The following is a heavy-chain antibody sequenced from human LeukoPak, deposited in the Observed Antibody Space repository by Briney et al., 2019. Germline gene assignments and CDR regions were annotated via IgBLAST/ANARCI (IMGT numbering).Heavy chain of an antibody. CDR2: ICADNGNT. V-gene: IGHV1-18*01. CDR3: AVTGYGHASFDY. Sequence: VASVKVSCMASGYTFTRYGISSVRPAPGQGVAWMGWICADNGNTYYAQKLRGRVTLTTDTSTSTAYMELRSLRSDDTAVYYCAVTGYGHASFDYWGQGTLVTVSS. CDR1: GYTFTRYG. D-gene: IGHD3-9*01. J-gene: IGHJ4*02.